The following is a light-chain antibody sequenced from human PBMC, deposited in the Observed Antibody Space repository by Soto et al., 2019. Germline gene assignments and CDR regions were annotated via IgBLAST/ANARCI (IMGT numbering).Light chain of an antibody. J-gene: IGKJ3*01. CDR2: DAS. CDR1: QSISDY. V-gene: IGKV1-39*01. CDR3: QQSHTGLT. Sequence: DIQMTQSPSSLSASVGDRVTITCRASQSISDYLNWYQQKPGKAPRLLIYDASKLQSGAPSTFRGIGSGTGFSLTITSLQPEDFATYYCQQSHTGLTFGPGTKVDLK.